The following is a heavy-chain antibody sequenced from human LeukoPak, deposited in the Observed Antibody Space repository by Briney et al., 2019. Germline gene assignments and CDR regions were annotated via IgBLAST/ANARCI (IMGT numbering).Heavy chain of an antibody. V-gene: IGHV1-18*04. D-gene: IGHD3-22*01. J-gene: IGHJ4*02. CDR3: ARFRPRGLLEWLLLD. CDR1: GYTFTGYY. Sequence: GASVKVSCKASGYTFTGYYMHWVRQAPGQGLEWMGWISAYNGNTNYAQKLQGRVTMTTDTSTSTAYMELRSLRSDDTAVYYCARFRPRGLLEWLLLDWGQGTLVTVSS. CDR2: ISAYNGNT.